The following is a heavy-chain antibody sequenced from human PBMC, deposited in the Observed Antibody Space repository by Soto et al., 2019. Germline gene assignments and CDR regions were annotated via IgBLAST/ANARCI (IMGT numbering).Heavy chain of an antibody. Sequence: ASVKVSCKAYGYTFTKYGITWVRQAPGQGLEWMGWISVDSGNTNYAPRLQGRITMTTDTSTSTAYMELRSLRADDSAVYYCATLANCSGGRCYGYYFLYWGQGTLVTVS. J-gene: IGHJ4*02. CDR1: GYTFTKYG. CDR2: ISVDSGNT. V-gene: IGHV1-18*01. D-gene: IGHD2-15*01. CDR3: ATLANCSGGRCYGYYFLY.